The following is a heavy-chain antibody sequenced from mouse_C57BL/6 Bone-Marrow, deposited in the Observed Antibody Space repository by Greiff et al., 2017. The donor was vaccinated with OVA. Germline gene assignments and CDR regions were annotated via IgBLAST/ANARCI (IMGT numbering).Heavy chain of an antibody. V-gene: IGHV1-69*01. CDR2: IDPSDSYT. J-gene: IGHJ3*01. CDR1: GYTFTSYW. CDR3: AREGIYYDFSWFAY. Sequence: QVQLQQPGAELVMPGASVKLSCKASGYTFTSYWMHWVKQRPGQGLEWIGEIDPSDSYTNYNQKFKGKSTVTVDKSSSTAYMQLSSLTSEDSAVYYCAREGIYYDFSWFAYWGQGTLVTVSA. D-gene: IGHD2-4*01.